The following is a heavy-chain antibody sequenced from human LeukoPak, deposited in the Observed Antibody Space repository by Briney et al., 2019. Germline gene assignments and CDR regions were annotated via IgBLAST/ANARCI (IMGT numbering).Heavy chain of an antibody. CDR2: IKGDGSAK. J-gene: IGHJ4*02. CDR3: AGGDRNGWYFDY. D-gene: IGHD6-19*01. Sequence: SGGSLRLSCAASGFTFSSSWMVWVRQAPGKGLEWVANIKGDGSAKNYVDSVKGRSSISRDNAKNSLYLQMNSLRAEDTALYLCAGGDRNGWYFDYWGQGTLVTVSS. V-gene: IGHV3-7*03. CDR1: GFTFSSSW.